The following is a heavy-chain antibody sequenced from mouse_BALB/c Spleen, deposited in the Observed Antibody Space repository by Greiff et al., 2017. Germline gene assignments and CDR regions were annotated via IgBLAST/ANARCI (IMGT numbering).Heavy chain of an antibody. D-gene: IGHD3-1*01. CDR2: ISTYYGDA. Sequence: QVQLQQSGAELVRPGVSVKISCKGSGYTFTDYAMHWVKQSHAKSLEWIGVISTYYGDASYNQKFKGKATITVDKSSSTAYMGLARLTSEDSAIFYCGRGGLGGGGDYWGQGTTLTVSS. V-gene: IGHV1S137*01. J-gene: IGHJ2*01. CDR3: GRGGLGGGGDY. CDR1: GYTFTDYA.